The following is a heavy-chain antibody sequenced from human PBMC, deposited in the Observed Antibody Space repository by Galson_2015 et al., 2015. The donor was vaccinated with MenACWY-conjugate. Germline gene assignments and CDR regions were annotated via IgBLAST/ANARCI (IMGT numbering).Heavy chain of an antibody. Sequence: SLRLSCAASGFTFSSYSMNWVRQAPGKGLEWLSYISGASDTIYYADSVKGRFTISRDNAKNSLYLQTNSLRAEDTAVYYCTKKLSSAVTTDWFDPWGQGTLVTVSS. V-gene: IGHV3-48*04. CDR1: GFTFSSYS. CDR3: TKKLSSAVTTDWFDP. J-gene: IGHJ5*02. D-gene: IGHD4-17*01. CDR2: ISGASDTI.